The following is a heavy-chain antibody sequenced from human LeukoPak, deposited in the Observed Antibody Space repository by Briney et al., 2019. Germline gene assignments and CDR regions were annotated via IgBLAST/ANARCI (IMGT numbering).Heavy chain of an antibody. J-gene: IGHJ5*02. D-gene: IGHD3-10*01. CDR3: ATDRFAGRDQRAMVREEFDP. V-gene: IGHV1-46*01. Sequence: GASVKVSCKASGYTFTSYYMHWVRQAPGQWLEWMGIINPSGGSTSYAQKFQGRVTMTRDMSTSTVYMELSSLRSEDTAVYYCATDRFAGRDQRAMVREEFDPWGQGTLATVSS. CDR1: GYTFTSYY. CDR2: INPSGGST.